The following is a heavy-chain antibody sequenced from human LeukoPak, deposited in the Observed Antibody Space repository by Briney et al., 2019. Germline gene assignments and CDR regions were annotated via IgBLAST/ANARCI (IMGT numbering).Heavy chain of an antibody. Sequence: SETLSLTCTVSGGSISSYYWSWIRQPPGKGLEWIGYIYYSGSTNYNPSLKSRVTISVDTSKNQFSLKLSSVTAADTAVYYCATAWGWAPLDAFDIWGQGTMVTVSS. D-gene: IGHD1-26*01. V-gene: IGHV4-59*01. CDR1: GGSISSYY. J-gene: IGHJ3*02. CDR2: IYYSGST. CDR3: ATAWGWAPLDAFDI.